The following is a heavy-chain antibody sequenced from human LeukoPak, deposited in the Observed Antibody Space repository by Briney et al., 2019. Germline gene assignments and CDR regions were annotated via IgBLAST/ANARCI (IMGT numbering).Heavy chain of an antibody. J-gene: IGHJ4*02. CDR2: IFASGST. CDR3: ARGSREMATIFDY. CDR1: GGSISGYP. D-gene: IGHD5-24*01. Sequence: SETLSLTCNVSGGSISGYPWSWIRQPAGKGLEWIGHIFASGSTNYNPSLRSRLTMSVDTSKNQFSLKLTSVTAADTAVYYCARGSREMATIFDYWGQGTLVTVSS. V-gene: IGHV4-4*07.